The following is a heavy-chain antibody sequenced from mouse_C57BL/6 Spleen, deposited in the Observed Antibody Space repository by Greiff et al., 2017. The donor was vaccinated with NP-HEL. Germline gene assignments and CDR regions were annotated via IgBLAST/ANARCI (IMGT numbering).Heavy chain of an antibody. J-gene: IGHJ2*01. D-gene: IGHD2-4*01. V-gene: IGHV5-4*01. CDR3: ARDPSTMITSYYFDY. Sequence: EVKLMESGGGLVKPGGSLKLSCAASGFTFSSYAMSWVRQTPEKRLEWVATISDGGSYTYYPDNVKGRFTISRDNAKNNLYLQMSHLKSEDTAMYYCARDPSTMITSYYFDYWGQGTTLTVSS. CDR2: ISDGGSYT. CDR1: GFTFSSYA.